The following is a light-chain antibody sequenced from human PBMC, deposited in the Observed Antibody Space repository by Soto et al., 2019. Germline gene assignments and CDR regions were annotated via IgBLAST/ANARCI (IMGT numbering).Light chain of an antibody. V-gene: IGKV2-30*01. CDR1: QRLVYADGNTY. Sequence: DVVMTQSPLSLPVTLGQSASISCTCSQRLVYADGNTYLNCLQQRPGQSPRRLSYKVFNRDSGVPDRFSGSASGSEFTMPISRVEAEDIGVYCCMQTAHWQYTFGRGTKVDIK. CDR3: MQTAHWQYT. CDR2: KVF. J-gene: IGKJ2*01.